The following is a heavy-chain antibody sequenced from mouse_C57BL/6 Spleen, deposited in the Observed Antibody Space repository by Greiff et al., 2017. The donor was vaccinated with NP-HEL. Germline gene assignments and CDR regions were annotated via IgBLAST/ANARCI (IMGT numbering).Heavy chain of an antibody. CDR2: ILPGSGST. J-gene: IGHJ2*01. V-gene: IGHV1-9*01. D-gene: IGHD1-1*01. CDR3: ARGYYGSSSDY. Sequence: VKLMESGAELMKPGASVKLSCKATGYTFTGYWIEWVKQRPGHGLEWIGEILPGSGSTNYNEKFKGKATLTVDTSSSTAYMELHSLTSEDSAVYFCARGYYGSSSDYWGQGTTLTVSS. CDR1: GYTFTGYW.